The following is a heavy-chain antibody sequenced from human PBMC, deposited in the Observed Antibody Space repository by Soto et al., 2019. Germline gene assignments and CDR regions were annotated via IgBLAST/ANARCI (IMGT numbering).Heavy chain of an antibody. CDR3: AGRSPGNFDY. CDR2: INWNASTT. Sequence: GGSLRLSCAASGFTFEDYGMTWVRQAPGKGLEWVSGINWNASTTSYADSVKGRFTVSRDNAKNSLFLQMNSLRAEDTAFYYCAGRSPGNFDYWGQGTLVTVSS. J-gene: IGHJ4*02. V-gene: IGHV3-20*04. CDR1: GFTFEDYG. D-gene: IGHD7-27*01.